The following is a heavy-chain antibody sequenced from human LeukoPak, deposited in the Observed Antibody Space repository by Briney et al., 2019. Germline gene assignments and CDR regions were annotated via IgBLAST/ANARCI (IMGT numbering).Heavy chain of an antibody. CDR2: LRYDGRSK. CDR3: AKDAAQYSYGSSFDY. Sequence: GGSLRLSCAASGFTFSNYGMHWVRQAPGKGLEGLAFLRYDGRSKYNADSVKGRFTISRDNSKNTVYVQMNSLRAEDTGVYYCAKDAAQYSYGSSFDYWGQGTLVTVSS. CDR1: GFTFSNYG. D-gene: IGHD5-18*01. V-gene: IGHV3-30*02. J-gene: IGHJ4*02.